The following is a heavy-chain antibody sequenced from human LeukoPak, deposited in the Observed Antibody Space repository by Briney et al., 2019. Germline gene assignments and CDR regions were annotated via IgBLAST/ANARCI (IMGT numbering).Heavy chain of an antibody. D-gene: IGHD1-26*01. CDR3: ARLRSGGSYYVFDY. J-gene: IGHJ4*02. CDR2: IYYSGST. Sequence: PSETLSLTCTVSGGSISSSSYYWGWIRQPPGKGLEWIGSIYYSGSTYYNPSLKSRVTISVDTSKNQFSLKLSSVTAADTAVYYCARLRSGGSYYVFDYWGQGTLVTVSS. CDR1: GGSISSSSYY. V-gene: IGHV4-39*01.